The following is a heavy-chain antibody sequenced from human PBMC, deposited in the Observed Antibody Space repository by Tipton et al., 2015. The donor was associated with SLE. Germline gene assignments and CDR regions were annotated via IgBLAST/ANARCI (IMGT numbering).Heavy chain of an antibody. J-gene: IGHJ4*02. D-gene: IGHD2-2*01. V-gene: IGHV4-59*08. CDR2: VDYSGDT. CDR3: ARLGTSPGHY. CDR1: GGSLSPFY. Sequence: TLSLTCTVSGGSLSPFYWSWVRQPPGKGLEWIGYVDYSGDTYYLSSLKSRLTISVDSSRNQFSLTLNSVTAADAAIYYCARLGTSPGHYWGQGTSVTVSS.